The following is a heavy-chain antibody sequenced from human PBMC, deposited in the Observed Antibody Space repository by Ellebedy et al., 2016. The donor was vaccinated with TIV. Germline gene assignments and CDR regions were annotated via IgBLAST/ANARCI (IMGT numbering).Heavy chain of an antibody. CDR1: GFTFSPYA. D-gene: IGHD5-18*01. CDR2: IVGSGS. CDR3: AKDRTPGDGYWVFDD. Sequence: PSETLSLTCAASGFTFSPYAMSWVRQAPGKGLEWVSGIVGSGSQKYADSVKGRFTISRDNSKRTVDLQMNSLRAEDTAVYFCAKDRTPGDGYWVFDDWGQGTLVTVSS. J-gene: IGHJ4*02. V-gene: IGHV3-23*01.